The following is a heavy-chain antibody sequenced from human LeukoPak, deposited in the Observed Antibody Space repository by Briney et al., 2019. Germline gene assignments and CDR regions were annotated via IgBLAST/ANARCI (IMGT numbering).Heavy chain of an antibody. V-gene: IGHV7-4-1*02. CDR1: GYTFTTYA. Sequence: ASVKVSCKASGYTFTTYAMNWVRQTPGQGLECMGWINTNTGNPTYAQGFTGRFVFSLDTSVSTAYLQISSLKAEDTAVYYCARTDEVVSEAFDIWGQGTMVTVSS. D-gene: IGHD3-22*01. CDR3: ARTDEVVSEAFDI. CDR2: INTNTGNP. J-gene: IGHJ3*02.